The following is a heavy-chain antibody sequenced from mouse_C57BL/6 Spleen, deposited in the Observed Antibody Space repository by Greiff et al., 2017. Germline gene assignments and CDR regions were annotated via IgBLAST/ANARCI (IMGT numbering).Heavy chain of an antibody. CDR3: AIDYYGSREAYFDY. V-gene: IGHV1-74*01. CDR2: IHPSDSYT. CDR1: GYTFTSYW. J-gene: IGHJ2*01. D-gene: IGHD1-1*01. Sequence: VQLQQPGAELVKPGASVKVSCKASGYTFTSYWMHWVKQRPGQGLEWIGRIHPSDSYTNYNQKFKGKATLTVDKSSSTAYMQLSSLTSEDSAVYYCAIDYYGSREAYFDYWGQGTTLTVSS.